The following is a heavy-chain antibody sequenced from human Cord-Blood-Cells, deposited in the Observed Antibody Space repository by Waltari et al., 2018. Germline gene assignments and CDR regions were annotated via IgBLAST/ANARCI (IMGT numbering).Heavy chain of an antibody. CDR3: ARGGGLYDAFDI. Sequence: QVQLVESGGGVVQPGRSLRLSCAASGFTFSSYGMHCVRQAPGKGLEWVAVIWYDGSNKYYADSVKGRFTISRDNSKNTLYLQMNSLRAEDTAVYYCARGGGLYDAFDIWGQGTMVTVSS. CDR1: GFTFSSYG. CDR2: IWYDGSNK. J-gene: IGHJ3*02. V-gene: IGHV3-33*01.